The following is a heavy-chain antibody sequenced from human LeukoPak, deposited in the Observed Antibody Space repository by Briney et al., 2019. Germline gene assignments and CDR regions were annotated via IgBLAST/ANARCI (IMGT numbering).Heavy chain of an antibody. V-gene: IGHV3-74*01. Sequence: GGSLRLSCAVSGFTFSSYWMHWVRHAPGKGLVLVSRINNDGSTTAYGDSVKGRFTSPRDNTKNTLYLQMNSLRAEDTAVYYCARTYSSFDYWGQGTLVTVSS. CDR1: GFTFSSYW. D-gene: IGHD6-19*01. CDR2: INNDGSTT. J-gene: IGHJ4*02. CDR3: ARTYSSFDY.